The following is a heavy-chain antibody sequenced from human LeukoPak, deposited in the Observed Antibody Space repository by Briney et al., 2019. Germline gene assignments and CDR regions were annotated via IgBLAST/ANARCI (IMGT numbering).Heavy chain of an antibody. J-gene: IGHJ4*02. CDR2: ISDSGRNT. D-gene: IGHD3-10*01. Sequence: GGSLRLSCEASGFTFSDYWMSWVRQAPGKGLEWVSAISDSGRNTYYADSVKGRFTISRDNSKNSLYLQMNSPRVEDTAVYYCATDRNKREFFLDNWGQGTPVTVSS. CDR3: ATDRNKREFFLDN. V-gene: IGHV3-23*01. CDR1: GFTFSDYW.